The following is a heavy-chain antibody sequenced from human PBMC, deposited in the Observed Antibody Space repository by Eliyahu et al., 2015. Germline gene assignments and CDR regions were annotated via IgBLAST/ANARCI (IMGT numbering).Heavy chain of an antibody. CDR1: GFTFSSYA. J-gene: IGHJ4*02. Sequence: EVQLLESGGGLVQPGGSLRLSCAASGFTFSSYAMSWVRQAPGKGLEWVSAISGCGGSTYYADSVKGRFTISRDNSKNTLYLQMNSLRAEDTAVYYCAKAGLRGWYLDYWGQGTLVTVSS. D-gene: IGHD6-19*01. V-gene: IGHV3-23*01. CDR3: AKAGLRGWYLDY. CDR2: ISGCGGST.